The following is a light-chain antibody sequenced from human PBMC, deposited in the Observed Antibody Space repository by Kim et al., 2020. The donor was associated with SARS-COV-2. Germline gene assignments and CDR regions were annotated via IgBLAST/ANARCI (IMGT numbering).Light chain of an antibody. CDR1: QSVSSNY. Sequence: EIVLTQSPGTLSLSPGERATLSCRASQSVSSNYLAWYQQRPGQAPRPLIYGASSRATGIPDRFSGAGSGTNFTLTISRLEPEVFAVYYCQRYGSSLTFGPGTKVDIK. CDR3: QRYGSSLT. V-gene: IGKV3-20*01. J-gene: IGKJ3*01. CDR2: GAS.